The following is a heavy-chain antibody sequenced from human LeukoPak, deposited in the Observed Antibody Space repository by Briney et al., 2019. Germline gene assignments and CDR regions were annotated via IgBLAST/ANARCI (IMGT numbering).Heavy chain of an antibody. D-gene: IGHD3-22*01. CDR2: INPNSGGT. V-gene: IGHV1-2*02. J-gene: IGHJ4*02. CDR3: ARGGAVGYYYDSSGYLD. CDR1: GYTFTGYY. Sequence: GASVKVSCKTSGYTFTGYYIHWVRQAPGQGLEWMGWINPNSGGTNYAQKFQGRVTMTRDTSISTAYMELSRLRSDDTAVYYCARGGAVGYYYDSSGYLDWGQGTLVTVSS.